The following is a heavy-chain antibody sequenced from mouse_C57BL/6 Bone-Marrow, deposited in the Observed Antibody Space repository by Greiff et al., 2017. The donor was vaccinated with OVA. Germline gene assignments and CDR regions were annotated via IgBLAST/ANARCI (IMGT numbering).Heavy chain of an antibody. V-gene: IGHV1-69*01. CDR1: GYTFTSYW. CDR2: IDPSDSYT. D-gene: IGHD3-1*01. J-gene: IGHJ1*03. CDR3: ARSGNCYWYFDV. Sequence: QVQLQQPGAELVMPGASVKLSCKASGYTFTSYWMHWVKQRPGQGLEWIGEIDPSDSYTNYNQKFKGKSTLTVDKSSSTAYMQLSSLTSEDSAVYYCARSGNCYWYFDVWGTGTTVTVSS.